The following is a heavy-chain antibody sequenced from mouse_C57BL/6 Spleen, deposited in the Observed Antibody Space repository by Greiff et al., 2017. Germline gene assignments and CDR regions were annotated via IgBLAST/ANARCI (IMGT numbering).Heavy chain of an antibody. D-gene: IGHD2-3*01. CDR1: GYTFTSSW. V-gene: IGHV1-64*01. CDR2: IHPNSGST. CDR3: ASGDDGYGYFDY. Sequence: VQLQQPGAELVKPGASVKLSCKASGYTFTSSWMHWVKQRPGQGLEWIGMIHPNSGSTNYNEKFKSKATLTVDKSSSTAYMQLSSLTSEDSAVYYGASGDDGYGYFDYWGQGTTLTVSS. J-gene: IGHJ2*01.